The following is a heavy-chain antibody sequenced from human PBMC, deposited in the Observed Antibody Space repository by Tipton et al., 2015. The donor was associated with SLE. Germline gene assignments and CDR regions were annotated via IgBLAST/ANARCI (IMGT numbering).Heavy chain of an antibody. V-gene: IGHV4-4*08. CDR2: IYTSGST. Sequence: TLSLTCAVYGGSFNGYYWSWIRQSPGKGLEWIGYIYTSGSTNYNPSLKSRVTISADTSKNQFSLKLSSVTAADTAVYYCARVAYYDILTGYPDAFDIWGQGTMVTVSS. J-gene: IGHJ3*02. CDR3: ARVAYYDILTGYPDAFDI. CDR1: GGSFNGYY. D-gene: IGHD3-9*01.